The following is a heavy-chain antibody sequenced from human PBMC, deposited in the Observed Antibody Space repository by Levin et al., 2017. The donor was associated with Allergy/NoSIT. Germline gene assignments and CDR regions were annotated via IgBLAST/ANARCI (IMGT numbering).Heavy chain of an antibody. V-gene: IGHV5-51*01. CDR2: IYPGDSDT. J-gene: IGHJ6*03. CDR1: GYSFTSYW. CDR3: ARTPHGGGRGRYYYYYMDV. D-gene: IGHD3-10*01. Sequence: GESLKISCKGSGYSFTSYWIGWVRQMPGKGLEWMGIIYPGDSDTRYSPSFQGQVTISADKSISTAYLQWSSLKASDTAMYYCARTPHGGGRGRYYYYYMDVWGKGTTVTVSS.